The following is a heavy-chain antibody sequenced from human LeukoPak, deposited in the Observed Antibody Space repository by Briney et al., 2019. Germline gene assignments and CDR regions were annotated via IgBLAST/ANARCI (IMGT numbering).Heavy chain of an antibody. D-gene: IGHD5-24*01. CDR1: GYTFTGYY. V-gene: IGHV1-46*01. CDR3: ARIRDGYNDAYDL. Sequence: ASVKVSCKASGYTFTGYYMHWVRQAPGQGLEWMGLINPSGGSTTYAQKFQGRVTMTRDMSTSTVYMGLSSLRSEDTAIYYCARIRDGYNDAYDLWGQGTVVTVPS. CDR2: INPSGGST. J-gene: IGHJ3*01.